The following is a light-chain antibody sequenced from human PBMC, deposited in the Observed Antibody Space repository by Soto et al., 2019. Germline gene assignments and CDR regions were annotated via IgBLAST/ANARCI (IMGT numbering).Light chain of an antibody. CDR1: QDIKNY. CDR2: EAS. V-gene: IGKV1-33*01. Sequence: DIQMTQSPSSLSASVGDRVTITCQASQDIKNYLNWYQQKPGKAPKLLIYEASNLETGVPSRFSGSGSGRSFTFSISSLQPEDIATYYCQQCDDFITFGGGTRME. CDR3: QQCDDFIT. J-gene: IGKJ4*01.